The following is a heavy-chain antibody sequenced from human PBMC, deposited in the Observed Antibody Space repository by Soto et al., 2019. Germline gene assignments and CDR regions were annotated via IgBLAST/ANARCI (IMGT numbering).Heavy chain of an antibody. CDR2: IYYSGST. Sequence: QLQLQESGPGLVKPSETLSLTCTVSGGSISSSSYYWGWIRQPPGKGLEWIGSIYYSGSTYYNPSLKRRVTISVDTSKNQFSLKLSSVTAADTAVYYCARQEYCSGGSCYLYYFDYWGQGTLVTVSS. D-gene: IGHD2-15*01. J-gene: IGHJ4*02. CDR1: GGSISSSSYY. V-gene: IGHV4-39*01. CDR3: ARQEYCSGGSCYLYYFDY.